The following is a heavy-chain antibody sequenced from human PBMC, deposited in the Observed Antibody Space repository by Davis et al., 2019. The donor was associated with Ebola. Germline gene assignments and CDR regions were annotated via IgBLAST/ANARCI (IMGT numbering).Heavy chain of an antibody. CDR1: GYTFTSYY. D-gene: IGHD2/OR15-2a*01. J-gene: IGHJ3*02. Sequence: ASVKVSCKASGYTFTSYYMHWVRQAPGQGLEWMGIINPSGGSTSYAQKFQGRVTMTRDTSTSTAYMELRSLRSDDTAVYYCARVSFLDAFDIWGQGTMVTVSS. CDR3: ARVSFLDAFDI. CDR2: INPSGGST. V-gene: IGHV1-46*01.